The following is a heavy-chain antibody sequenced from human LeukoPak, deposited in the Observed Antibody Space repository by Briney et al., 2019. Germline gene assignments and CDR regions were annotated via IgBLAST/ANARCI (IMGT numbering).Heavy chain of an antibody. J-gene: IGHJ4*02. D-gene: IGHD3-22*01. CDR2: IYPGDSDT. V-gene: IGHV5-51*01. Sequence: GESLKISCKGSGYSFTSYWIGWVRPMPGKGLEWMGIIYPGDSDTRYSPSFQGQVTISADKSISTAYLQWSSLKASDTAMYYCARLAYYYDSSGYFYDYWGQGTLVTVSS. CDR3: ARLAYYYDSSGYFYDY. CDR1: GYSFTSYW.